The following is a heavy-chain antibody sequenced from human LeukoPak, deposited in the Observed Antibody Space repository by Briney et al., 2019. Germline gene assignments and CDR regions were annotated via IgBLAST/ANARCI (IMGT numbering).Heavy chain of an antibody. CDR2: IYYSGST. J-gene: IGHJ4*02. CDR1: GGSISSNY. V-gene: IGHV4-59*01. CDR3: ARSSASFYYFDY. D-gene: IGHD2-2*01. Sequence: PSETLSLTCTVSGGSISSNYWSWIRQPPGKGLEWIGYIYYSGSTNYNPSLKSRVNISVDTSKNQFSLKLSSVTAADTAVYYCARSSASFYYFDYWGQGTLVTVSS.